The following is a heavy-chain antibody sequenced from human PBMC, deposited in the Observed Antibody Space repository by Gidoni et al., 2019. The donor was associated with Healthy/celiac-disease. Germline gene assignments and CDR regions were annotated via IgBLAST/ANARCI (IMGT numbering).Heavy chain of an antibody. J-gene: IGHJ5*02. CDR2: IYTSGST. CDR1: GGSISRCSYY. Sequence: QVQLQESGPGLVKPSQTLSLTCTVSGGSISRCSYYWSWIRQPAGKGLEWIGRIYTSGSTNYNPSLKSRVTISVDTSKNQFSLKLSSVTAADTAVYYCARVGYCSGGSCYSLSWFDPWGQGTLVTVSS. D-gene: IGHD2-15*01. V-gene: IGHV4-61*02. CDR3: ARVGYCSGGSCYSLSWFDP.